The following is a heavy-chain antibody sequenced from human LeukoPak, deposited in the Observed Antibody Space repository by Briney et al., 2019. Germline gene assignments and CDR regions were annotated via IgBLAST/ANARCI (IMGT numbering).Heavy chain of an antibody. CDR3: ARDHLDIVPTIYSF. CDR1: GYTFSTYG. J-gene: IGHJ4*02. D-gene: IGHD5-12*01. V-gene: IGHV1-18*01. CDR2: ISPHNGNT. Sequence: ASVKVSCKASGYTFSTYGITWVRQAHGQGLEWLGWISPHNGNTNYAQKFQGGVTLTTDTSANTAYLELRSLRSDDTALYYCARDHLDIVPTIYSFWGQGTLVTVSS.